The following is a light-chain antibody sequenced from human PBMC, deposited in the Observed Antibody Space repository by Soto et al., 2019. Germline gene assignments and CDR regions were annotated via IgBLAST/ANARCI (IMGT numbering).Light chain of an antibody. V-gene: IGKV3-20*01. J-gene: IGKJ4*01. CDR3: QQYGSSLFT. CDR2: GAS. Sequence: EIVLTQSPGTLSLSPGERATLSCRASQSDSSSYLAWYQQKPGQAPRLLIYGASSRATGIPDRFSGSGSGTDFTLTISRLEPEDFAVYYCQQYGSSLFTFGGGTKVENK. CDR1: QSDSSSY.